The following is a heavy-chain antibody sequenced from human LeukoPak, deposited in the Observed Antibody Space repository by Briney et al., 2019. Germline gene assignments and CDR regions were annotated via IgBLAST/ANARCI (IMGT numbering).Heavy chain of an antibody. CDR1: GYTFTGYY. CDR3: ARDGTYYYGSGSYSSPDY. CDR2: INPNSGGT. V-gene: IGHV1-2*02. J-gene: IGHJ4*02. D-gene: IGHD3-10*01. Sequence: ASVKVSCKASGYTFTGYYMHWVRQAPGQGLEWMGWINPNSGGTNYAQKFQGRVTMTRDTSISTAYMELSRLRSEDTAVYYCARDGTYYYGSGSYSSPDYWGQGTLVTVSS.